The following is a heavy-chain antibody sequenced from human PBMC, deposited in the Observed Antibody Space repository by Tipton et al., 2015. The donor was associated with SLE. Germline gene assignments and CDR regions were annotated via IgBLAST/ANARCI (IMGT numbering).Heavy chain of an antibody. CDR3: ARADDSSGWAFDY. V-gene: IGHV4-31*03. CDR1: GGSISSGGYY. Sequence: LRLSCTVSGGSISSGGYYWSWIRQHPGKGLEWIGYIYYSGSTYYNPSLKSRVTISVDTSKNQFSLKLSSVTAADTAVYYCARADDSSGWAFDYWGQGTLVTVSS. D-gene: IGHD3-22*01. CDR2: IYYSGST. J-gene: IGHJ4*02.